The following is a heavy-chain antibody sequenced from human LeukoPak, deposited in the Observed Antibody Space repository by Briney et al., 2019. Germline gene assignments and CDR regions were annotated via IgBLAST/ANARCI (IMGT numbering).Heavy chain of an antibody. Sequence: ASETLSLTCAVYGGCFSGYYWSWIRQPPGKGLEWIGEINHSGSTNYNPSLKSRVTISIDTSKNQFSLKLSSVSAAETAVYYCARHLRVGYGDYPGAFDIWGQGTMVTVSS. CDR1: GGCFSGYY. D-gene: IGHD4-17*01. CDR2: INHSGST. J-gene: IGHJ3*02. V-gene: IGHV4-34*01. CDR3: ARHLRVGYGDYPGAFDI.